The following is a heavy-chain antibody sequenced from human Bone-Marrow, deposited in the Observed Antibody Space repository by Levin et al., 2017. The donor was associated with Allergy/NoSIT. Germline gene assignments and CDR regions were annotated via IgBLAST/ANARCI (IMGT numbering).Heavy chain of an antibody. D-gene: IGHD6-13*01. V-gene: IGHV3-23*01. CDR3: AKDWYEDY. J-gene: IGHJ4*02. CDR2: ISASGTT. CDR1: GFTFSSYA. Sequence: PGGSLRLSCAASGFTFSSYAMTWVRQAPGKGLEWISVISASGTTYYADSVEGRFTISRDNSEDTLYLQMNGLRVEDTAVYYCAKDWYEDYWGRGTLVTVSS.